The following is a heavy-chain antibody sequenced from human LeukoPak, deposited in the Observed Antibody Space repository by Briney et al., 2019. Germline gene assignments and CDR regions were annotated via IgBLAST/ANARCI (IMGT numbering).Heavy chain of an antibody. CDR3: AKSHSVAQRGYFDY. CDR2: VSDSGANT. V-gene: IGHV3-23*01. J-gene: IGHJ4*02. Sequence: PGGSLRLSCAASGFTFSSYAMHWVRQAPGKGLEWLSTVSDSGANTYYADSVKGRFTISRDNFRNTVYLQMSSLRAEDTAVYYCAKSHSVAQRGYFDYWGQGTLVTVSP. CDR1: GFTFSSYA. D-gene: IGHD2-15*01.